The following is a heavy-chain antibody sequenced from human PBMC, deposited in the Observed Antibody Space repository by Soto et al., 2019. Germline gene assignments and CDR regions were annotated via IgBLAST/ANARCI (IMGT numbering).Heavy chain of an antibody. Sequence: ASETLSLTCTVSGGSVSSGSYYWSWIRQPPGKGLEWIGYIYYSGSTNYNPSLKSRVTISVDTSKNQFSLKLSSVTAADTAVYYCAGGVGATYDYWGQGTLVTVSS. CDR2: IYYSGST. V-gene: IGHV4-61*01. CDR1: GGSVSSGSYY. CDR3: AGGVGATYDY. J-gene: IGHJ4*02. D-gene: IGHD1-26*01.